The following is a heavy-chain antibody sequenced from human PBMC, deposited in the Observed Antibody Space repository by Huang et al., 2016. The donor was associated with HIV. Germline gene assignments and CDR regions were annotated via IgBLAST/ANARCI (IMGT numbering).Heavy chain of an antibody. CDR2: IRGSDNTT. J-gene: IGHJ5*02. Sequence: EVKLLESGGGLVQPGGSLRLSCAASGLRFSSYTMTWVGQAPGKGLEWVACIRGSDNTTFYADSVKDRVTISGDNSKNTLYLQMKSLRVDDTAVYYCAKDRVAGTGHCFDPWGQGTLVTVSS. D-gene: IGHD6-19*01. CDR1: GLRFSSYT. CDR3: AKDRVAGTGHCFDP. V-gene: IGHV3-23*01.